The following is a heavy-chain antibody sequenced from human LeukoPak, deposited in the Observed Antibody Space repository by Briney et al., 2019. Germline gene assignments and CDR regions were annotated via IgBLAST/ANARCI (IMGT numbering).Heavy chain of an antibody. J-gene: IGHJ5*02. V-gene: IGHV3-23*01. D-gene: IGHD2-2*01. Sequence: GGSLRLSCAASGFTFSSYAMSWVRQAPGKGLEWVSAISGSGGSTYYADSVKGRFTISRDNSKNTLYLQMNSLRAEDTAVYYCAKGRGYCSRTSCSWFDPWGQGTLVTVSS. CDR1: GFTFSSYA. CDR2: ISGSGGST. CDR3: AKGRGYCSRTSCSWFDP.